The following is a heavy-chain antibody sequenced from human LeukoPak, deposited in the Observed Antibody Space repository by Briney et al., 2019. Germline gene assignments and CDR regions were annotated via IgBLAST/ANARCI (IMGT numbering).Heavy chain of an antibody. V-gene: IGHV3-64*01. CDR1: GFTFSSYS. Sequence: GGSLRLSCAASGFTFSSYSMNWVRQTPGKGLEYVSAISSTGGSTYYANSVKGRFTISRDNSKNTLYLQMNSLRAEDTAVYYCAKGPSNYYYYYYMDVWGKGTTVTISS. J-gene: IGHJ6*03. CDR2: ISSTGGST. D-gene: IGHD2/OR15-2a*01. CDR3: AKGPSNYYYYYYMDV.